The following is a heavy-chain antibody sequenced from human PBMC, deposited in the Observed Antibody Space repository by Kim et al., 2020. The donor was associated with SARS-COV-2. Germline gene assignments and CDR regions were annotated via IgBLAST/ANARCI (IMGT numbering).Heavy chain of an antibody. V-gene: IGHV4-30-2*05. Sequence: STYYNPSLKSRVTISVDTSKNQFSLKLSSVTAADTAVYYCARVGTAMGLWGQGTLVTVSS. D-gene: IGHD5-18*01. J-gene: IGHJ4*02. CDR3: ARVGTAMGL. CDR2: ST.